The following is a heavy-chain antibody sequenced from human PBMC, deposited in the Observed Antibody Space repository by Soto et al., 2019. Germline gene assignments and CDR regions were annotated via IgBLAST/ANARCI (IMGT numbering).Heavy chain of an antibody. D-gene: IGHD6-13*01. Sequence: PGGSLRLSCSASGFTFSSYGMHWVRQAPCKGLEWVAVMSYDGSNEYYADSVKGRFTISRDNSKNTLYLQMSSLRAEDTAVYYCARPHTSSWTYFDSWGQGTLVTVSS. V-gene: IGHV3-30*03. CDR2: MSYDGSNE. J-gene: IGHJ4*02. CDR3: ARPHTSSWTYFDS. CDR1: GFTFSSYG.